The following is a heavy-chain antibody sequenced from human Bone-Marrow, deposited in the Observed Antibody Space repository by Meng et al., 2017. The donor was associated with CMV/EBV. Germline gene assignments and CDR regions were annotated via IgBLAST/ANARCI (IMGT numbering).Heavy chain of an antibody. Sequence: GESLKISCAASGFTFSSYEMNWVRQAPGKGLEWVSYISSSGSTIYYADSVKGRFTISRDNAKNSLYLQMNSLRAEDTAVYYCARGLNADFYPVDPGVDYWGQGTLVTVSS. CDR3: ARGLNADFYPVDPGVDY. CDR1: GFTFSSYE. CDR2: ISSSGSTI. J-gene: IGHJ4*02. V-gene: IGHV3-48*03. D-gene: IGHD2/OR15-2a*01.